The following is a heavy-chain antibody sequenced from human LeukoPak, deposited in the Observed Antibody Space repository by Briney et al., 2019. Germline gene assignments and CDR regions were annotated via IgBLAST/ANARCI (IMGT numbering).Heavy chain of an antibody. J-gene: IGHJ4*02. CDR3: ATGYSSSSPRIDY. CDR1: GFTFSSYW. V-gene: IGHV3-74*01. Sequence: PGRSLRLSCAASGFTFSSYWMHWVRQAPGKGLVWVSRINSDGSSTSYADSVRGRFTISRDNAKNSLYLQMNSLRAEDTAVYHCATGYSSSSPRIDYWGQGTLVTVSS. CDR2: INSDGSST. D-gene: IGHD6-13*01.